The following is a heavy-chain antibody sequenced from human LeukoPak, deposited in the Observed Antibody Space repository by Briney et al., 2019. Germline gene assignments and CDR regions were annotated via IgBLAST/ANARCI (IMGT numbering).Heavy chain of an antibody. CDR3: ARGGRYNWKRIDC. CDR2: INHSGST. V-gene: IGHV4-34*01. Sequence: PSETLSLTCAVYGGSFSGYYWSWIRQPPGKGLEWIGEINHSGSTNYNPSLKSRVTISIDTSKNQFSLKLSSVTAADTAVYYCARGGRYNWKRIDCWGQGTLVTVSS. D-gene: IGHD1-20*01. CDR1: GGSFSGYY. J-gene: IGHJ4*02.